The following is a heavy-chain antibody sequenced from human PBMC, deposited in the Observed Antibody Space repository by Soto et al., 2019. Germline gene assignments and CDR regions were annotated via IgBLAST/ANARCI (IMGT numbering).Heavy chain of an antibody. CDR3: ARQGFGAFHGLVDV. V-gene: IGHV4-34*01. CDR1: GGSFSGYY. D-gene: IGHD3-10*01. Sequence: SETLSLTCAVYGGSFSGYYWSWIRQPPGKGLEWIGEINHSGSTNYNPSLKSRVTISVDTSKNQFSLKLSSVTAADTAVYYCARQGFGAFHGLVDVWGQGTTVTVSS. CDR2: INHSGST. J-gene: IGHJ6*02.